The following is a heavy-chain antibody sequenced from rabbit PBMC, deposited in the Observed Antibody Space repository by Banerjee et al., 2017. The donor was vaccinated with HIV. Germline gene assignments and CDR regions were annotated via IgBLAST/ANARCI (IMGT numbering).Heavy chain of an antibody. CDR3: ARDLAGVIGWNFSL. D-gene: IGHD4-1*01. CDR1: GFSFSNKYV. CDR2: IYGGSSGST. J-gene: IGHJ4*01. V-gene: IGHV1S40*01. Sequence: QSLEESGGDLVKPEGSLTLTCTASGFSFSNKYVMCWVRQAPGKGLEWIACIYGGSSGSTYYASWAKGRFTISKTSSTTVTLQMTSLTAADTATYFCARDLAGVIGWNFSLWGPGTLVTVS.